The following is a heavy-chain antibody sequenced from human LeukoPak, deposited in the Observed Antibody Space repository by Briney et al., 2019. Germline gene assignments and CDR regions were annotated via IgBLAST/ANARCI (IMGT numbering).Heavy chain of an antibody. D-gene: IGHD2-2*01. CDR2: INHSGST. J-gene: IGHJ5*02. V-gene: IGHV4-34*01. CDR3: ARAVLWGYCGSTSCYNWFDP. CDR1: GGSFSGYY. Sequence: SETLSLTCAVYGGSFSGYYWSWIRQPPGKGLEWIGEINHSGSTNYNPSLKSRVTISVDTSENQFSLKLSSVTAADTAVYYCARAVLWGYCGSTSCYNWFDPWGQGTLVTVSS.